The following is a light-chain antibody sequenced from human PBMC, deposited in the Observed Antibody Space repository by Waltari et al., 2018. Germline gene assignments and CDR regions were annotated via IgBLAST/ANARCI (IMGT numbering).Light chain of an antibody. V-gene: IGLV1-51*01. CDR1: TSNIGGNY. CDR2: ANS. CDR3: ASWDLSLSSVL. Sequence: QSVLTQPPSVSATPGQKVTISCSGSTSNIGGNYVSWYHQVPRAAPNLLIYANSKRPPGIPDRFSASKSGTSATLGIAGVEAGDEATYFCASWDLSLSSVLFGGGTKVTV. J-gene: IGLJ2*01.